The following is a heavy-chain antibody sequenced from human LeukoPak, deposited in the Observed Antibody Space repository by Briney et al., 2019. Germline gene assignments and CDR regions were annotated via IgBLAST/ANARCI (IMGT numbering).Heavy chain of an antibody. V-gene: IGHV1-46*01. CDR2: INPSGGST. D-gene: IGHD1-1*01. CDR3: ARDLNWNVRDYYYGMDV. CDR1: GYTFTSYY. J-gene: IGHJ6*04. Sequence: ASVKVSCKASGYTFTSYYMHWVRQAPGQGLEWMGIINPSGGSTSYAQKFQGRVTMTRDTSTSTVHMELSSLRSEDTAVYYCARDLNWNVRDYYYGMDVWGKGTTVTVSS.